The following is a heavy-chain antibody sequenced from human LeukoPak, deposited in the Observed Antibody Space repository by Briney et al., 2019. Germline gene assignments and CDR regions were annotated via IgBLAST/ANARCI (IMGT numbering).Heavy chain of an antibody. CDR2: ISAYNGNT. J-gene: IGHJ4*02. Sequence: ASVKVSCKASGYTFTSYGISWVRQAPGQGLEWMGWISAYNGNTNYAQKLQGRVTMTTDTSTSTAYMELRSLRSDDTAVYYCATHTLFCGGDCHPFDYWGQGTLVTVSS. V-gene: IGHV1-18*01. D-gene: IGHD2-21*02. CDR3: ATHTLFCGGDCHPFDY. CDR1: GYTFTSYG.